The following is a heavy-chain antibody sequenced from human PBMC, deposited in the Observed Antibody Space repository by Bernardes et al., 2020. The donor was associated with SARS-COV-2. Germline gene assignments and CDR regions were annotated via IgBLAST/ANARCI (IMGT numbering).Heavy chain of an antibody. V-gene: IGHV2-5*02. Sequence: SGPTLVNPTQTLRLTCTFSGFSLTTSGVGVGWIRQPPGKALEWLALIYWDDDKRYSPSLRSRLTITTDTSKNQVVLTMTNMDPVDTATYYCARSFYDAGGYPNWFDPWGQGTLVTVSS. D-gene: IGHD3-22*01. CDR2: IYWDDDK. CDR1: GFSLTTSGVG. CDR3: ARSFYDAGGYPNWFDP. J-gene: IGHJ5*02.